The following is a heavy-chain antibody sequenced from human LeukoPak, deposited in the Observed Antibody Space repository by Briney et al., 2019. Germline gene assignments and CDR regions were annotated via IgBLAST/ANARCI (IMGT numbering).Heavy chain of an antibody. V-gene: IGHV3-21*01. D-gene: IGHD4-17*01. CDR1: GFTFSSYS. J-gene: IGHJ4*02. CDR3: ARARADYGDYSYDY. Sequence: GSLRLSCAASGFTFSSYSMNWVRQAPGKGLEWVSSISSSSSYIYYADSVKGRFTISRDNAKNSLYLQMNSLRAEDTAVYYCARARADYGDYSYDYWGQGTLVTVSS. CDR2: ISSSSSYI.